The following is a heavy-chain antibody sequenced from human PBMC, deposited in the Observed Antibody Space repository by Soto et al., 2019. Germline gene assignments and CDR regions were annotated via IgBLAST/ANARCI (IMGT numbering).Heavy chain of an antibody. D-gene: IGHD3-16*01. CDR3: VRDRGAVWGHYPKRAPKFDS. V-gene: IGHV4-4*02. CDR1: GASITSENW. Sequence: QVQLQESGPGLVRPSGALSLTCTVSGASITSENWWSWVRQPPGKGLEWIGEIYHSGSANYNPSPKSRAIVSLDQAKSQFSRKLTSVTAADKSIYYCVRDRGAVWGHYPKRAPKFDSWGQGTPVTVSS. CDR2: IYHSGSA. J-gene: IGHJ4*02.